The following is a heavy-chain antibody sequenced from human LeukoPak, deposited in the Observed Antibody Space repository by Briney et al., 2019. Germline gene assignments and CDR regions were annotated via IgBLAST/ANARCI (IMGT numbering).Heavy chain of an antibody. CDR3: ARVGVVVAAMNYFDY. Sequence: SETLSLTCTVSGGSISSSSYYWGWIRQPPGKGLEWIGSIYYSGSTYYNPSLKSRVTISVDTSKNQFSLKLSSVTAADTAVYYCARVGVVVAAMNYFDYWGQGTLVNVSS. D-gene: IGHD2-15*01. V-gene: IGHV4-39*01. CDR2: IYYSGST. CDR1: GGSISSSSYY. J-gene: IGHJ4*02.